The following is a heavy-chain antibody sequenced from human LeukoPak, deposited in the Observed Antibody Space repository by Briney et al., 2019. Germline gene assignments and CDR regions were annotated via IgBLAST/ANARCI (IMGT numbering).Heavy chain of an antibody. CDR2: ITGNGATT. J-gene: IGHJ4*02. V-gene: IGHV3-23*01. CDR3: AKERRRVDTAMVRSYYFEN. CDR1: GYSFSSSA. Sequence: GGSLRLSCAGSGYSFSSSAMSWVRQTPGKGLEWVSSITGNGATTYYSDSVKGRFTISTDNSRNTLYLQMSSLRVEDTAVYYCAKERRRVDTAMVRSYYFENWGQGTLVTVSS. D-gene: IGHD5-18*01.